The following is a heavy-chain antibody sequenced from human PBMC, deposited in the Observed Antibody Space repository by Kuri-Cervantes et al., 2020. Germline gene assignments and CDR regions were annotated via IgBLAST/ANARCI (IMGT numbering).Heavy chain of an antibody. D-gene: IGHD5-12*01. CDR2: ISWNSGSI. J-gene: IGHJ4*02. CDR3: TTEGRGYSGYDGGYFDY. Sequence: SLKISCAASGFTFDDYAMHWVRQAPGKGLEWVSGISWNSGSIGYADSVKGRFTISRDNAKNSLYLQMNSLKTEDTAVYYCTTEGRGYSGYDGGYFDYWGQGTLVTCYS. CDR1: GFTFDDYA. V-gene: IGHV3-9*01.